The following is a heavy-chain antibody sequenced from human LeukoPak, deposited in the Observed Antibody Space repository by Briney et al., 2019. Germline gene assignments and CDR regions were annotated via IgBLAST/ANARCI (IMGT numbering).Heavy chain of an antibody. Sequence: PGGSLRLSCAVSGFTFRSYWMNWVRQAPGKGLEWVANIKEDGSEKFYVDSVKGRSTISRDNAKNSLYLQMNSLRAEDTAVYYCARGKMVRGVIAFGYYYYYMDVWGKGTTVTISS. J-gene: IGHJ6*03. CDR3: ARGKMVRGVIAFGYYYYYMDV. CDR2: IKEDGSEK. CDR1: GFTFRSYW. V-gene: IGHV3-7*01. D-gene: IGHD3-10*01.